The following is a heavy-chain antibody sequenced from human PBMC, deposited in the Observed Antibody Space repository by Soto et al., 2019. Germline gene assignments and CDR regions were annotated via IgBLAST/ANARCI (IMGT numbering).Heavy chain of an antibody. V-gene: IGHV4-30-4*01. Sequence: SETLSLTCTVSGGSISSDDYYWSWIRQAPGRGLDWIGYIHSRGSIYYNPSLKSRATMSIDTARNQFSLKVSSVTVADTAVYYCARDLDGLHDDNSGPYPRPGWGQGTLVTVSS. CDR3: ARDLDGLHDDNSGPYPRPG. CDR2: IHSRGSI. CDR1: GGSISSDDYY. J-gene: IGHJ1*01. D-gene: IGHD3-22*01.